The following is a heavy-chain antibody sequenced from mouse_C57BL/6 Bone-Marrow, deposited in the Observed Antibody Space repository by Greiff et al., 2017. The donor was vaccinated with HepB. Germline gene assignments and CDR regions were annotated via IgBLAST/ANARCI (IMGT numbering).Heavy chain of an antibody. V-gene: IGHV1-54*01. CDR3: ASYYGSSDDY. CDR1: GYAFTNYL. CDR2: INPGSGGT. J-gene: IGHJ2*01. D-gene: IGHD1-1*01. Sequence: VKLMESGAELVRPGTSVKVSCKASGYAFTNYLIEWVKQRPGQGLEWIGVINPGSGGTNYNEKFKGKATLTADKSSSTAYMQLSSLTSEDSAVYFCASYYGSSDDYWCQGTTLTVSS.